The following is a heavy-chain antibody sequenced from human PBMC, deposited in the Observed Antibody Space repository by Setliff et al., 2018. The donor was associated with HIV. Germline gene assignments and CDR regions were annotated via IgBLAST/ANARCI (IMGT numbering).Heavy chain of an antibody. V-gene: IGHV4-34*01. CDR2: INDSGST. D-gene: IGHD3-22*01. CDR1: GGSFSGYY. J-gene: IGHJ3*02. CDR3: ARPSLYHNNHGYYDAFDI. Sequence: SETLSLTCAVYGGSFSGYYWSWIRQPPGKGLEWIGEINDSGSTNYNPSLKSRVTMSVDTSKNQFSLKLTSVTAADTAVYYCARPSLYHNNHGYYDAFDIWGQGTTVTVSS.